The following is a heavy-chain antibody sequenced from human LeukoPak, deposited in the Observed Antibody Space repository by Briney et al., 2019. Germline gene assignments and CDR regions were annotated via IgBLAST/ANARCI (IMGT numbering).Heavy chain of an antibody. CDR2: IYYSGST. CDR3: ARVPLYGSGSYSALDI. D-gene: IGHD3-10*01. CDR1: GGSISSGGYY. J-gene: IGHJ4*02. Sequence: PSETLSLTCTVSGGSISSGGYYWRWIRQHPGKGLEWIGYIYYSGSTYYNPSLKSRVTISVDTSKNQFSLKLSSVTAADTAVYYCARVPLYGSGSYSALDIWGQGTLVTVSS. V-gene: IGHV4-31*03.